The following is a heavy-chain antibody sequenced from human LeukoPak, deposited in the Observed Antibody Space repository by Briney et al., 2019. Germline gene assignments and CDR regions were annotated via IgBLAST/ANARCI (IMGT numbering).Heavy chain of an antibody. CDR1: GFTFSSYA. CDR3: AKDQDVCGGDCYTFDY. V-gene: IGHV3-23*01. D-gene: IGHD2-21*02. Sequence: GGSLRLSCAASGFTFSSYAMSWVRQAPGKGLEWVSAISGSGGSTYYADSVKGRFTISRDNSKNTLYLQMNSLRAEDTAVYYCAKDQDVCGGDCYTFDYWGQGTLVTVSS. CDR2: ISGSGGST. J-gene: IGHJ4*02.